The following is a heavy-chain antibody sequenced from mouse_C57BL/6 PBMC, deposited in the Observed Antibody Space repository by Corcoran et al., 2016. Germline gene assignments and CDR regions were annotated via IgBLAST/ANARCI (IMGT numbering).Heavy chain of an antibody. CDR3: ARSTGTAYFDY. CDR1: GYSFTSYY. V-gene: IGHV1-66*01. CDR2: IYPGSGNT. D-gene: IGHD4-1*02. Sequence: QVQLQQSGPELVKPGASVKISCKASGYSFTSYYIHWVKQRPGQGCEWIGWIYPGSGNTKYNEKVKGKATLTADTSSSTAYMQLSSLTSEDSAVYYCARSTGTAYFDYWGQGTTLTVSS. J-gene: IGHJ2*01.